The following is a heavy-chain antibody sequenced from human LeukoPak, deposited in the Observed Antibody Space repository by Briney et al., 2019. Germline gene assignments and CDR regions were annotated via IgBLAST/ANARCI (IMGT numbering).Heavy chain of an antibody. J-gene: IGHJ3*02. V-gene: IGHV3-21*01. D-gene: IGHD6-19*01. CDR3: ARVFLQWLERGAFDI. CDR1: GFTFSSYS. Sequence: GGSLRLSYAASGFTFSSYSMNWVRQAPGKGLEWVSSISSSSSYIYYADSVKGRFTISRDNAKNSLYLQMNSLRAEDTAVYYCARVFLQWLERGAFDIWGQGTMVTVSS. CDR2: ISSSSSYI.